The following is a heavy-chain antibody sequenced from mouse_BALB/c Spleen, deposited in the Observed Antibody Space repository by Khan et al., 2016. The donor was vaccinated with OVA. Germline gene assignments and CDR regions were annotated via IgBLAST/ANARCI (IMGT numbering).Heavy chain of an antibody. Sequence: EVELVESGGGLVKPGGSLKLSCSASGFTFSNYAMSWVRQTPEKRLECVATISTGGHYTFYPDSVKGRFTLSRDNAKNTQYLQMSSLRSEDTAMYYCARSLVDYHAMDYWGQGTSVTVSS. V-gene: IGHV5-9-3*01. CDR1: GFTFSNYA. CDR3: ARSLVDYHAMDY. CDR2: ISTGGHYT. J-gene: IGHJ4*01. D-gene: IGHD2-2*01.